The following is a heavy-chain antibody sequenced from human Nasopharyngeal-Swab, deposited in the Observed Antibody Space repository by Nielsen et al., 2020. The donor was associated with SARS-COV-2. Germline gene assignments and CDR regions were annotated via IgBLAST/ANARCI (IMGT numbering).Heavy chain of an antibody. V-gene: IGHV3-21*04. CDR3: AKDHGYSYAVFDY. D-gene: IGHD5-18*01. CDR2: ISSSSSYI. CDR1: GFTFSSYN. Sequence: GESLKISCAASGFTFSSYNMNWVRQAPGKGLEWVSSISSSSSYINYADSVKGRFTISRDNAKNSLYLQMNSLRAEDTALYYCAKDHGYSYAVFDYWGQGTLVTVSS. J-gene: IGHJ4*02.